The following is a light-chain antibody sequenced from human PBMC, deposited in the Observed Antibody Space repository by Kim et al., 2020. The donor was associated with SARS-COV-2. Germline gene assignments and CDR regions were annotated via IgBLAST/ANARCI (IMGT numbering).Light chain of an antibody. J-gene: IGLJ2*01. V-gene: IGLV2-23*02. CDR3: CSNTGTSTLI. CDR1: SSDVGGYNL. CDR2: EVT. Sequence: QSALTQPASVSGSPGQSITISCTGTSSDVGGYNLVSWYQHHPGKAPKLMIYEVTRRPSGVSNRFSGSKSGNTASLTISGLQTEDEADYYCCSNTGTSTLIFGGGTQLTVL.